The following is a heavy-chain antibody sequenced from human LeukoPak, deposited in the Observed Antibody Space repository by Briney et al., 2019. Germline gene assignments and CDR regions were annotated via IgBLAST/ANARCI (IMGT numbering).Heavy chain of an antibody. CDR1: GVTFSSYS. D-gene: IGHD6-19*01. J-gene: IGHJ4*02. CDR3: ARDRSGWQYGYYFDH. CDR2: ISSSGMYI. V-gene: IGHV3-21*03. Sequence: GGALRLSCAASGVTFSSYSMNWGRQAPGKGRERGSYISSSGMYIYYAESVKGGFTISRENAKKSLCMQMSRVREEDTAVYYCARDRSGWQYGYYFDHWGQGTLVPVSS.